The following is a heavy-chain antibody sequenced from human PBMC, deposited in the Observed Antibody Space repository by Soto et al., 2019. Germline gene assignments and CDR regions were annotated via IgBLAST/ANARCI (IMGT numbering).Heavy chain of an antibody. V-gene: IGHV3-7*03. D-gene: IGHD6-13*01. CDR2: IKQDGSEK. CDR1: GFTFSSYW. CDR3: ARAGSSWDFFWFDP. Sequence: EVQLVESGGGLVQPGGSLRLSCVASGFTFSSYWMSWVRQAPGKGLEWVANIKQDGSEKYYVDSVKGRFTISRDNAKNSLYLQMNSLRAEDTAVYYCARAGSSWDFFWFDPWGQGTLVTVSS. J-gene: IGHJ5*02.